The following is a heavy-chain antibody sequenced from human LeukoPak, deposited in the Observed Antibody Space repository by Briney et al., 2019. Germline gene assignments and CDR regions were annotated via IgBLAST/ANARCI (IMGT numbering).Heavy chain of an antibody. J-gene: IGHJ4*02. CDR3: ARDHCSGGSCHGGH. V-gene: IGHV1-69*04. CDR1: GYTFTSYG. D-gene: IGHD2-15*01. CDR2: IMPFLDVA. Sequence: SVKVSCKASGYTFTSYGISWVRQAPGQGLEWMGRIMPFLDVANYAPKFQGRVTLTADKSTSTTYMELSDLKSEDTAVYYCARDHCSGGSCHGGHWGQGTLVTVSS.